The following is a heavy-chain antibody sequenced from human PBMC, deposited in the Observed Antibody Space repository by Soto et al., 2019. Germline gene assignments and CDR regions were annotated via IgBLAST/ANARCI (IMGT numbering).Heavy chain of an antibody. V-gene: IGHV1-46*01. CDR3: ARDNSYPNAWGFDP. Sequence: VLQTHRQGLEWVGIINPSGTRTRCAPKFQGRVTMTRDTSTSTVYMELSSLTSDDTAVYYCARDNSYPNAWGFDPWGRGTLVTVSS. CDR2: INPSGTRT. J-gene: IGHJ5*02. D-gene: IGHD1-26*01.